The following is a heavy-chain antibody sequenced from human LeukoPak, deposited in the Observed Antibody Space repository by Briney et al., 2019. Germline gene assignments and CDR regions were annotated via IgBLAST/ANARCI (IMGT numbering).Heavy chain of an antibody. J-gene: IGHJ4*02. CDR2: IYYSGST. CDR3: ARLGRDDSSGYYPY. V-gene: IGHV4-59*08. Sequence: SETLSLTCTVSGGSISSYYWSWIRQPPGKGLECIGYIYYSGSTNYNPSLKSRVTISVDTSKNQFSLKLSSVTAADTAVYYCARLGRDDSSGYYPYWGQGTLVTVSS. D-gene: IGHD3-22*01. CDR1: GGSISSYY.